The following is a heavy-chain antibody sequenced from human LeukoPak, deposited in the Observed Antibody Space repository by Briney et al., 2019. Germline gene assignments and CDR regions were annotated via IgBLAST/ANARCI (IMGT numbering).Heavy chain of an antibody. CDR2: IYYSGST. CDR1: GGSISSSSCY. V-gene: IGHV4-39*07. D-gene: IGHD1-7*01. J-gene: IGHJ5*02. Sequence: SETLSLTCTVSGGSISSSSCYWGWIRQPPGKGLEWIGSIYYSGSTYYNPSLKSRVTISVDTSKNQFSLKLSSVTAADTAVYYCARDRNWNYFGWFDPWGQGTLVTVSS. CDR3: ARDRNWNYFGWFDP.